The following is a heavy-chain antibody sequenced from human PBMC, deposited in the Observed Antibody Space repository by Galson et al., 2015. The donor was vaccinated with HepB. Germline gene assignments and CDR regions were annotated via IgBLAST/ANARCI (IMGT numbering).Heavy chain of an antibody. D-gene: IGHD5-18*01. CDR1: GYIFTGYW. J-gene: IGHJ4*02. Sequence: QSGAEVKKPGESLRTSCKGSGYIFTGYWISWVRQMPGKGLEWMGRIDPSDSYTKYSPSFQGHVTISVDKSISTAYLQWSSLKASDTAMYYCARTETSMVIVDYWGQGTLVTVSS. CDR2: IDPSDSYT. V-gene: IGHV5-10-1*01. CDR3: ARTETSMVIVDY.